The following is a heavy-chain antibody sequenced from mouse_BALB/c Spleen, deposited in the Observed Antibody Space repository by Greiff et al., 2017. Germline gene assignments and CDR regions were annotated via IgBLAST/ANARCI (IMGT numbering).Heavy chain of an antibody. CDR3: ARKETMITTGYAMDY. CDR2: IYPGGGYT. Sequence: VQLQQSGAELVRPGTSVKISCKASGYTFTNYWLGWVKQRPGHGLEWIGDIYPGGGYTNYNEKFKGKATLTADTSSSTAYMQLSSLTSEDSAVYFCARKETMITTGYAMDYWGQGTSVTVSS. CDR1: GYTFTNYW. J-gene: IGHJ4*01. D-gene: IGHD2-4*01. V-gene: IGHV1-63*02.